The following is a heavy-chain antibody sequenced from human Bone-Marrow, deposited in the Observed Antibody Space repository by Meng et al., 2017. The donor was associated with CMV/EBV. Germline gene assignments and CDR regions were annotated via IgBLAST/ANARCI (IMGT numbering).Heavy chain of an antibody. Sequence: GSLRLSCAVYGGSFSGYYWSWIRQPPGKGLEWIGEINHSGSTNYNPSLKSRVTISVDTSKNQFSLKLSSVTAADTAVYYCARDLQYQLLYQNYYYYGMDVWGQGTTVTVSS. J-gene: IGHJ6*02. CDR2: INHSGST. CDR1: GGSFSGYY. V-gene: IGHV4-34*01. D-gene: IGHD2-2*02. CDR3: ARDLQYQLLYQNYYYYGMDV.